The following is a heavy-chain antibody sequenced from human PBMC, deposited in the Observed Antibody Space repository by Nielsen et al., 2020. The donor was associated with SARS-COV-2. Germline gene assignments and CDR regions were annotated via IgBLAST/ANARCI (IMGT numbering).Heavy chain of an antibody. CDR3: ARAELLWFGDAYYYYYMDV. V-gene: IGHV4-4*02. D-gene: IGHD3-10*01. J-gene: IGHJ6*03. CDR2: IYHSGST. Sequence: WIRQPPGKGLEWIGEIYHSGSTNYSPSLKSRVTISVDKSKNQFSLKLSSVTAADTAVYYCARAELLWFGDAYYYYYMDVWGKGTTVTVSS.